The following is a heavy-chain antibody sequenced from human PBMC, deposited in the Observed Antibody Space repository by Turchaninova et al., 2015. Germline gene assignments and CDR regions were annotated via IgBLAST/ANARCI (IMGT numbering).Heavy chain of an antibody. J-gene: IGHJ3*01. Sequence: EVQLVQSGAEVKKPGGVLKISRKSSGYRCTIYWVGWVRQMPCKGLECMGIIYPGDSDTRYSPSFQGQVTISADKSISTAYLQWSSLKASDTAMYYCARRMVWLPTYDAFDVWGQGTMVTVSS. CDR1: GYRCTIYW. V-gene: IGHV5-51*01. CDR3: ARRMVWLPTYDAFDV. D-gene: IGHD3-3*01. CDR2: IYPGDSDT.